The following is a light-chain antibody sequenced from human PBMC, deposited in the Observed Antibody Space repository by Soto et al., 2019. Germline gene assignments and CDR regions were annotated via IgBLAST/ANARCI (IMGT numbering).Light chain of an antibody. CDR2: LNSDGSH. CDR3: QTWVTGFVM. J-gene: IGLJ3*02. V-gene: IGLV4-69*01. Sequence: QPVLTQSPSASASLGASVKLTCTLSSGHSNYAIAWHQQQPEKGPRYLMILNSDGSHIKGDGIPDRFSGSSSGAERYLTISSLQSEDEADYYCQTWVTGFVMFGGGTKLTVL. CDR1: SGHSNYA.